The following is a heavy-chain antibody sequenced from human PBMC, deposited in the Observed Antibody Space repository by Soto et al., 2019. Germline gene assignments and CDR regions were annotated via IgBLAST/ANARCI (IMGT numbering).Heavy chain of an antibody. Sequence: VGSLRLSCAASGFTFGTTDMGWVRQAPGEGLEWVSTIDGSGGITYYADSVKGRFTISRDNSRNTVYLQMNSLRGDDTALYYCVKNSGWFNTWGQGALVTVSS. CDR3: VKNSGWFNT. J-gene: IGHJ5*02. V-gene: IGHV3-23*01. CDR1: GFTFGTTD. D-gene: IGHD3-10*01. CDR2: IDGSGGIT.